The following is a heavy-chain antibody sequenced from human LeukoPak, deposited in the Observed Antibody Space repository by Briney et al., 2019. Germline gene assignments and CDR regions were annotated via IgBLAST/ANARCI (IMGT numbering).Heavy chain of an antibody. CDR1: GFTFSSYW. V-gene: IGHV3-7*01. CDR2: IKQDGSEK. CDR3: ARTRGSYALDY. Sequence: GGSLRLSCAASGFTFSSYWMTWVRQAPGKGLEWVANIKQDGSEKYYVDSVKGRFTISRDNAKNSLYLQMNSLRAEDTAVHYCARTRGSYALDYWGQGTLVTVSS. J-gene: IGHJ4*02. D-gene: IGHD1-26*01.